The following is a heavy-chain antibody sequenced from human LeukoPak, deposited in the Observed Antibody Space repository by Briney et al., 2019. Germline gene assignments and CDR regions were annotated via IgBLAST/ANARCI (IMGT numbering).Heavy chain of an antibody. D-gene: IGHD6-19*01. Sequence: ASVKLSFTAAGYTFTINGNSWDWHAPGQGLGWKGWLSAYNGNTNYAQKLQGRVTMTTDTSTSTAYMELRSLRSDDTAVYYCARDRGGYSSGWYVGNDYWGQGTLVTVSS. CDR3: ARDRGGYSSGWYVGNDY. J-gene: IGHJ4*02. CDR2: LSAYNGNT. CDR1: GYTFTING. V-gene: IGHV1-18*01.